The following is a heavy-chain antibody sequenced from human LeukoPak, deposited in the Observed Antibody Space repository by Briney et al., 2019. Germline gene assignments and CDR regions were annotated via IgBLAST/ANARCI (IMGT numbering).Heavy chain of an antibody. V-gene: IGHV1-2*02. J-gene: IGHJ4*02. CDR2: INPNSDGT. CDR1: GYTVTGYY. Sequence: GASVKVSCKASGYTVTGYYMHWVRQAPGQGLEWMGWINPNSDGTNYAQKFQGRVTMTRDTSISTAYMELSRLRSDDTAVYYCARDGGSYRARFDYWGQGTLVTVSS. D-gene: IGHD1-26*01. CDR3: ARDGGSYRARFDY.